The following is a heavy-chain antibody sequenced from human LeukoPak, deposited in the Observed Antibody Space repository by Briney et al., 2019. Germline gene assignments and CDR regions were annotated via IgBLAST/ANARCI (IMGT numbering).Heavy chain of an antibody. J-gene: IGHJ4*02. CDR1: GGSISSYY. CDR2: IYYSGST. V-gene: IGHV4-59*01. D-gene: IGHD5-12*01. CDR3: ARAPGGYSGYDFDY. Sequence: SETLSLTCTVSGGSISSYYWSWIRQPPGKGLEWIGHIYYSGSTNYNPSLKSRVTISVDTSKNQFSLKLSSVTAADTAVYYCARAPGGYSGYDFDYWGQGTLVTVSS.